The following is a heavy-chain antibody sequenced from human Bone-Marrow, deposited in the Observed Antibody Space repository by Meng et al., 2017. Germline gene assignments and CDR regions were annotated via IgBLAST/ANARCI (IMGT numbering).Heavy chain of an antibody. D-gene: IGHD2-2*01. CDR1: GYNFPDYY. V-gene: IGHV7-4-1*02. CDR3: TRDGYSDCSRTSCFDY. CDR2: ISTNTGNP. Sequence: ASVKVSCKPSGYNFPDYYIHWVRRAPGQGLEWMGWISTNTGNPTYAQGFTGRLVFSLDTSVSTAYLQISGLKADDTAVYYCTRDGYSDCSRTSCFDYWGQGTLVTVSS. J-gene: IGHJ4*02.